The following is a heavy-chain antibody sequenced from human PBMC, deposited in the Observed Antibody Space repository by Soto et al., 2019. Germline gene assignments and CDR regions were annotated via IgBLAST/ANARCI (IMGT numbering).Heavy chain of an antibody. D-gene: IGHD6-19*01. Sequence: QVQLVESGGGVVQPGRSLRLSCAASGFTFSSYGMHWVRQAPGKGLEWVAVIWYDGSNKYYADSVKGRFTISIDNSKNTLYLQMNSLRAEDTAVYYCARDQWEQWLAPPYMDVWGKGTTVTVSS. V-gene: IGHV3-33*01. J-gene: IGHJ6*03. CDR1: GFTFSSYG. CDR3: ARDQWEQWLAPPYMDV. CDR2: IWYDGSNK.